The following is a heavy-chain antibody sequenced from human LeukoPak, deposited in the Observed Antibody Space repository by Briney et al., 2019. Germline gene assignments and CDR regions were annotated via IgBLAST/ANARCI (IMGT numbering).Heavy chain of an antibody. CDR2: IYYSGST. CDR3: AREGARWEPSFSAFDI. CDR1: GGSISGYY. J-gene: IGHJ3*02. Sequence: PSETLSLTCTVSGGSISGYYWSWIRQPPGKGLEWIGYIYYSGSTSYNPSLKSRVTISVDTPKNQFSLKLSSVTAADTAVYYCAREGARWEPSFSAFDIWGQGAMVTVSS. V-gene: IGHV4-59*01. D-gene: IGHD1-26*01.